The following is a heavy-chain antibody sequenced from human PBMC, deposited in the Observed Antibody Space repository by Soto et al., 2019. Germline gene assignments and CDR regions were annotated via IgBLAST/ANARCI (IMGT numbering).Heavy chain of an antibody. D-gene: IGHD4-17*01. Sequence: QVQLVQSGAEVKKPGASVKVSCKASGYTFTSYGISWVRQDPGQGLEWMGWISAYNGNTNYAQKLQGRVTMTTDTSTRTAYMELRSLRSDDTAVYYCARWDLGYSDYYRGVDYWGQGTLVTVSS. V-gene: IGHV1-18*01. CDR1: GYTFTSYG. CDR2: ISAYNGNT. J-gene: IGHJ4*02. CDR3: ARWDLGYSDYYRGVDY.